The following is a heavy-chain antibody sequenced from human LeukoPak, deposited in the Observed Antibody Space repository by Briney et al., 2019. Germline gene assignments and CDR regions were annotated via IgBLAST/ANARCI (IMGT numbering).Heavy chain of an antibody. V-gene: IGHV3-30*04. J-gene: IGHJ6*03. CDR1: GFTFSSYA. CDR3: ARRSVSSPSDCSGGSCYHQPYYYYYYMDV. Sequence: GRSLRLSCAASGFTFSSYAMHWVRQAPGKGLEWVAVISYDGSNKYYADSVKGRFTISRDNSKNTLYLQMNSLRAEDTAVYYCARRSVSSPSDCSGGSCYHQPYYYYYYMDVWGKGTTVTVSS. D-gene: IGHD2-15*01. CDR2: ISYDGSNK.